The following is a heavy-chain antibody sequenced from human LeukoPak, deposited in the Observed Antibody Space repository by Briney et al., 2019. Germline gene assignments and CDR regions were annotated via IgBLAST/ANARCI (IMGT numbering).Heavy chain of an antibody. CDR2: INQDGSQT. CDR3: ARDSSPRYSGYDWVY. Sequence: GSLRLSCTASGFAFSDYWMSWVRQAPGKGLEWLANINQDGSQTSYVDSVRGRFTVSRDNAKNSLYLQMNSLRADDTAVYYCARDSSPRYSGYDWVYWGRGTLVTVSS. D-gene: IGHD5-12*01. V-gene: IGHV3-7*01. CDR1: GFAFSDYW. J-gene: IGHJ4*02.